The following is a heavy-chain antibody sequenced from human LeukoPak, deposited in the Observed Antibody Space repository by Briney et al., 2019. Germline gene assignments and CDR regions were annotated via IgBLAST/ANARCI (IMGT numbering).Heavy chain of an antibody. V-gene: IGHV3-23*01. CDR2: ISDSGSNT. Sequence: PGGSLRLSCAASGFTFSIYGLSWVRQTPGKGLEWVSAISDSGSNTYYTDSVKGRFTISRDNSRNTLYLQMNSLRAEDTAVYYCAKRVPYSSSSVYFDSWGQGTLVTVSS. CDR1: GFTFSIYG. CDR3: AKRVPYSSSSVYFDS. D-gene: IGHD6-6*01. J-gene: IGHJ4*02.